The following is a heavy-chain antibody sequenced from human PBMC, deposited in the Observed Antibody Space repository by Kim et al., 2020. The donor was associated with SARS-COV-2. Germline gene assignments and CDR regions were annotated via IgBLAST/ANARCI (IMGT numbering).Heavy chain of an antibody. V-gene: IGHV4-31*02. Sequence: PSLKSRVTISVDPSKNQFSLKLSSVTAADTAVYYCARVRITMIVVVDAFDIWGQGTMVTVSS. CDR3: ARVRITMIVVVDAFDI. D-gene: IGHD3-22*01. J-gene: IGHJ3*02.